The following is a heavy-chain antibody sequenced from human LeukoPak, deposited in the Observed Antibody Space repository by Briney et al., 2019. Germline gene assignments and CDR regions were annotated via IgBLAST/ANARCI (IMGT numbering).Heavy chain of an antibody. CDR2: INSDASST. D-gene: IGHD2-2*01. CDR3: ASSSPAAISDGMDV. J-gene: IGHJ6*02. Sequence: GGSLRLSCAASGFTFSSYWMHWVRQAPGKGLVWVSRINSDASSTSYADSVKGRFTISRDNAKNTLYLQMNSLRAEDTAVYYCASSSPAAISDGMDVWGQGTTVTVSS. CDR1: GFTFSSYW. V-gene: IGHV3-74*01.